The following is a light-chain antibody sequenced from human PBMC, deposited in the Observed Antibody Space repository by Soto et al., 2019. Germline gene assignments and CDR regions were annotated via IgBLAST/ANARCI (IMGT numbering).Light chain of an antibody. J-gene: IGKJ3*01. V-gene: IGKV1-39*01. CDR1: QTIIRY. CDR3: QQSYSTLFT. Sequence: DIQMTQSPSSLSPSVGDRVTITCRASQTIIRYLNWYQQNPGRAPNLLSYAASSFHTGVPSRFSARGSGTEFTLTISSLQPEDSATYYCQQSYSTLFTFGPGTRVEIK. CDR2: AAS.